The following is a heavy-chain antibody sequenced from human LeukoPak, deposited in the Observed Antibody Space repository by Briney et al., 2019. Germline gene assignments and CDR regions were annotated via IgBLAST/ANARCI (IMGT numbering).Heavy chain of an antibody. D-gene: IGHD3-10*01. CDR1: GGSIRSGGYY. V-gene: IGHV4-31*03. Sequence: SETLSLTCTVSGGSIRSGGYYWSWIRQHPGKGLEWIGYIYYSGSTYYNPSPKSRVTISVDTSKNQFSLKLSSVTAADTAVYYCARAYGSGRDHSDYWGQGTLVTVSS. CDR2: IYYSGST. J-gene: IGHJ4*02. CDR3: ARAYGSGRDHSDY.